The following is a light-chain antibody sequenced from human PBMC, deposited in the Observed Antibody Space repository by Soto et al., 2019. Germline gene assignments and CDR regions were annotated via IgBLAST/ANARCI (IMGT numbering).Light chain of an antibody. CDR3: SSTRSRTPLV. Sequence: QSVLTQPASVSGSPGQSISISCTGTSSNVGRYNYVSWYQQHPGKAPKLMIYEVSNRPSWVSDRFSGSKSGNTASLTISGLPAEDEADYYCSSTRSRTPLVFGTGTKVTVL. CDR1: SSNVGRYNY. J-gene: IGLJ1*01. CDR2: EVS. V-gene: IGLV2-14*01.